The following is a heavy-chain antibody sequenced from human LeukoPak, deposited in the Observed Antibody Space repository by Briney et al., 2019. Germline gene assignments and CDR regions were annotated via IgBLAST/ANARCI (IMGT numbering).Heavy chain of an antibody. J-gene: IGHJ5*02. V-gene: IGHV1-8*01. Sequence: ASVKVSCKASGYTFTSYDINWVRQATGQGLEWMGWMNPNSGNTGYAQKFQGRVTMTRNTSISTAYMELSSLRSEDTAVYYCARLNRITMVRGVIIGSTWFDPWGQGTLVTVSS. CDR1: GYTFTSYD. CDR3: ARLNRITMVRGVIIGSTWFDP. CDR2: MNPNSGNT. D-gene: IGHD3-10*01.